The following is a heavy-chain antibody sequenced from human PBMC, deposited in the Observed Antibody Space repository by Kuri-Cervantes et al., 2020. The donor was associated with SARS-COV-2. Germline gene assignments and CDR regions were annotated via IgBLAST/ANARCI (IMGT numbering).Heavy chain of an antibody. CDR2: IHPNDGAT. D-gene: IGHD3-22*01. CDR1: GYTFTAYY. Sequence: ASVKVSCKTSGYTFTAYYVHWVRQAPGQGLEWMGRIHPNDGATNSAQKFQGRVTMTRDTSISTAYMELSRLRSGDTAVYYCARSYFYDSSGYVMDYWGEGTLVTVSS. V-gene: IGHV1-2*06. CDR3: ARSYFYDSSGYVMDY. J-gene: IGHJ4*02.